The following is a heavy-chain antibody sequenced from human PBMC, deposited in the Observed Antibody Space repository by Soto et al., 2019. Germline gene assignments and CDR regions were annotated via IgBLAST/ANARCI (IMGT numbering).Heavy chain of an antibody. CDR2: INHSGST. D-gene: IGHD1-26*01. CDR1: GGSFSDYS. J-gene: IGHJ4*02. CDR3: ARGGQWDFLSDY. V-gene: IGHV4-34*01. Sequence: PSETLSLTCAVYGGSFSDYSWTWIRQPPGKGLEWIGEINHSGSTYYNPSLKSRFTISVDTSKNQFSLKLTSVTAADTAVYFCARGGQWDFLSDYWGQGTLVTVSS.